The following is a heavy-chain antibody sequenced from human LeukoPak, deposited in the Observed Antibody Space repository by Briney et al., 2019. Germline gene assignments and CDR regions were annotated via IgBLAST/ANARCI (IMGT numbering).Heavy chain of an antibody. J-gene: IGHJ5*02. CDR3: ARGGHSSSSWFDP. CDR1: GGSFSGYY. D-gene: IGHD6-6*01. Sequence: ETLSLTCAVYGGSFSGYYWSWIRQPPGKGLEWIGEINHSGSTNYNPSLKSRVTISVDTSKNQFSLKLSSVTAADTAVYYCARGGHSSSSWFDPWGQGTLVTVSS. CDR2: INHSGST. V-gene: IGHV4-34*01.